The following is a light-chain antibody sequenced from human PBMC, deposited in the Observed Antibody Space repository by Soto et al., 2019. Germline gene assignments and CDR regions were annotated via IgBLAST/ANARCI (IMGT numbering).Light chain of an antibody. Sequence: IQMTQSPSSLSASVGDRVTITCRASQSIANYLNWYQQKPGKAPKLLIYAASTLESGVPSRFSGSGSGTDFTLTISSLQPEDFATYYCQHYNSYSEAFGQGTKVDIK. CDR3: QHYNSYSEA. J-gene: IGKJ1*01. CDR2: AAS. V-gene: IGKV1-39*01. CDR1: QSIANY.